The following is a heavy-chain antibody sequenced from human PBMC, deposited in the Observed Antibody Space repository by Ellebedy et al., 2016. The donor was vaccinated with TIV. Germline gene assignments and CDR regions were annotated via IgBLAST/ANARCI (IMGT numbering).Heavy chain of an antibody. Sequence: PGGSLRLSCAASGFSFSVTWMSWARQAPGKGLEWVARIKYDGADKDYVDSVQGRFTISRDNAKNSLTLQMNSRRVEDTDVYFCVRARNYALDSWGKGTLVTVSS. J-gene: IGHJ4*02. CDR1: GFSFSVTW. CDR2: IKYDGADK. D-gene: IGHD3-16*01. V-gene: IGHV3-7*01. CDR3: VRARNYALDS.